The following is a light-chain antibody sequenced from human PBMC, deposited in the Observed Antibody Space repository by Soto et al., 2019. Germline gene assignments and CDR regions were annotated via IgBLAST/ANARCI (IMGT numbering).Light chain of an antibody. J-gene: IGKJ5*01. V-gene: IGKV1-9*01. CDR2: AAS. CDR1: QGISSY. Sequence: IQLTQSPSSLSASVGDRVTITFRASQGISSYLAWYQQKPGKAPKLLIYAASTLQSGVPSRFSGSGSGTDFTLTISSLQPEDFATYYCQQLNSYPFITFGQGTRLEIK. CDR3: QQLNSYPFIT.